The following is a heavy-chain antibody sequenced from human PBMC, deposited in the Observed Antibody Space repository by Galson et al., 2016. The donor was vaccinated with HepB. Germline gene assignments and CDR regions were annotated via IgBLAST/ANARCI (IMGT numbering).Heavy chain of an antibody. Sequence: SLRLSCAASGFTFSSYSMNWVRQAPGKGLEWVSPISSSSSSYMYYADSVKGRFTISRDNAKNSLYLQMNSLRAEDTAVYYCARGDIVGAIFDYWGQGTLVTVSS. CDR1: GFTFSSYS. V-gene: IGHV3-21*01. J-gene: IGHJ4*02. CDR3: ARGDIVGAIFDY. D-gene: IGHD1-26*01. CDR2: ISSSSSSYM.